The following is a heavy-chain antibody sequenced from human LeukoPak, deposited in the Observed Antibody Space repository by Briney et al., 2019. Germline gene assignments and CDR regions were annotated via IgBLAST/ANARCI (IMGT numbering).Heavy chain of an antibody. CDR3: ASEGSSSSWPYFDY. D-gene: IGHD6-13*01. CDR1: GFTFSSYP. CDR2: ISYDGSNK. V-gene: IGHV3-30*04. Sequence: GRSLRLSCAASGFTFSSYPMHWVRQAPGKGLEWVAVISYDGSNKYYADSVKGRFTISRDNSKNTLYLQMNSLRAEDTAVYYCASEGSSSSWPYFDYWGQGTLVTVSS. J-gene: IGHJ4*02.